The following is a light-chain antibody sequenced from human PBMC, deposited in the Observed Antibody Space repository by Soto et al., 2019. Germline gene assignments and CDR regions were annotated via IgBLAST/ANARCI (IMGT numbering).Light chain of an antibody. CDR2: GAT. CDR3: KKYNGANWT. CDR1: QGIANY. J-gene: IGKJ1*01. V-gene: IGKV1-27*01. Sequence: DIQSTQSPSSLSASVGDRVTITCRASQGIANYLAWYQQQPGRAPILLIYGATTLQSGVPSRFSGSGSGTDFTLTIRRLQTEDAATYYCKKYNGANWTFGQGSKGDIK.